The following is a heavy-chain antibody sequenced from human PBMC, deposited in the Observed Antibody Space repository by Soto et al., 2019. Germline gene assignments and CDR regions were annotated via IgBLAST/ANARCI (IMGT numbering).Heavy chain of an antibody. CDR1: GFTFSSYA. CDR2: ISYDGSNK. CDR3: ARELLHYYYGMDV. Sequence: QVQLVESGGGVVQPGRSLRLSCAASGFTFSSYAMHWVRQAPGKGLEWVAVISYDGSNKYYADSVKGRFTISRDNSKNPLYLQMNSLRAEDTAVYYCARELLHYYYGMDVWGQGTTVTVSS. D-gene: IGHD1-26*01. J-gene: IGHJ6*02. V-gene: IGHV3-30-3*01.